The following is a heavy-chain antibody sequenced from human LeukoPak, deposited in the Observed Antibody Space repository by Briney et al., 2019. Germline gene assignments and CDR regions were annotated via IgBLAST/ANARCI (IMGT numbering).Heavy chain of an antibody. CDR1: GFTFSSYG. D-gene: IGHD1-26*01. CDR3: AKGAEAVGASPPYYFDY. V-gene: IGHV3-30*02. J-gene: IGHJ4*02. CDR2: IWYGGSNK. Sequence: PGGSLRLSCAASGFTFSSYGMHWVRQAPGKGLEWVAVIWYGGSNKYYADSVKGRFTISRDNSKNTLYLQMNSLRAEDTAVYYCAKGAEAVGASPPYYFDYWGQGTLVTVSS.